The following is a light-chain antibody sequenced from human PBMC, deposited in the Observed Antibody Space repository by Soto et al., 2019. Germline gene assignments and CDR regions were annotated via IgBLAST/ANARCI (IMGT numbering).Light chain of an antibody. CDR2: EVS. V-gene: IGLV2-14*01. CDR3: SSYTSSTSHYV. CDR1: SRDVGGYKY. Sequence: QSALTQPRSVSGSPGQSVTISCTGTSRDVGGYKYVSWYQQHPGKAPKLMIYEVSNRPSGVSNRFSGFKSGNTASLTISGLQAEDEADYYCSSYTSSTSHYVFGTG. J-gene: IGLJ1*01.